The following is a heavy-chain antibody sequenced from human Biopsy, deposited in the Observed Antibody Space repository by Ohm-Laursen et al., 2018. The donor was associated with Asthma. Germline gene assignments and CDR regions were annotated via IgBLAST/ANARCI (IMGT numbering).Heavy chain of an antibody. V-gene: IGHV3-23*01. D-gene: IGHD3-10*01. CDR3: AKDERLYYGSDSKYMQPVPLGD. Sequence: SLRLSCTASGFRFSDYGMNWVRQAPGKGLEWVASISSGGGSRDYADSMEGRFTISRDNYNMVFLHMNYLRAEDTAVYYCAKDERLYYGSDSKYMQPVPLGDWGQGTLVTVSS. J-gene: IGHJ4*02. CDR2: ISSGGGSR. CDR1: GFRFSDYG.